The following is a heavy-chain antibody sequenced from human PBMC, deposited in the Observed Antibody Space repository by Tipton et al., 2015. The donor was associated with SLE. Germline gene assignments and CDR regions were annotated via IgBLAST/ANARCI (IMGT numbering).Heavy chain of an antibody. CDR3: ARGAAAGYYYYYYMDV. Sequence: TLSLTCSVSGGSITNSNYFWGWIRQPPGKGLEWIGNFYYSGSPYYNPSLKSRVTISVNTSKNQFSLRLSSVTAADTAMYYCARGAAAGYYYYYYMDVWGKGTTVTVSS. CDR1: GGSITNSNYF. J-gene: IGHJ6*03. CDR2: FYYSGSP. V-gene: IGHV4-39*07. D-gene: IGHD6-13*01.